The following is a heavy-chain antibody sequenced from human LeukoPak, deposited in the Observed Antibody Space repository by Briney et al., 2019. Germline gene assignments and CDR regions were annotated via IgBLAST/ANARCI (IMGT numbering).Heavy chain of an antibody. CDR1: GFTFDDYA. CDR3: ARHYDTSGYEGFDI. J-gene: IGHJ3*02. Sequence: GGSLRLSCAASGFTFDDYAMHWVRQAPGKGLEWVSGISWNSGSIGYADSVKGRFTTSRDNAKNSLYLQMNGLRTEDTAVYYCARHYDTSGYEGFDIWGQGTMVTVSS. D-gene: IGHD3-22*01. V-gene: IGHV3-9*01. CDR2: ISWNSGSI.